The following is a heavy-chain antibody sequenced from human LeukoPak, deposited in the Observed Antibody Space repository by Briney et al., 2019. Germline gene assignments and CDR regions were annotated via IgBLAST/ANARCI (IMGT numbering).Heavy chain of an antibody. CDR1: GFTFSDYY. J-gene: IGHJ4*02. Sequence: GGSLRLSCAASGFTFSDYYMSWVRQAPGKGLEWVSAISGSGGSTYYADSVKGRFTISRDNSKNTLYLQMNSLRAEDTAVYYCAKGEGYDYVWGSYRPVVFDYWGQGTLVTVSS. CDR2: ISGSGGST. CDR3: AKGEGYDYVWGSYRPVVFDY. D-gene: IGHD3-16*02. V-gene: IGHV3-23*01.